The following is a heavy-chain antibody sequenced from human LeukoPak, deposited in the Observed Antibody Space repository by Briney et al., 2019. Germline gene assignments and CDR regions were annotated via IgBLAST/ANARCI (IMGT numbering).Heavy chain of an antibody. CDR1: GYTFTSYD. V-gene: IGHV1-8*01. J-gene: IGHJ6*03. CDR2: MNPNSGNT. CDR3: ARGGLWFGELHHYYYYYMDV. D-gene: IGHD3-10*01. Sequence: ASVKVSCKASGYTFTSYDINWVRQATGQGLEWMGWMNPNSGNTGYAQKFQGRVTMTRNTSISTAYMELSSLRSEDTAVYYRARGGLWFGELHHYYYYYMDVWGKGTTVTVSS.